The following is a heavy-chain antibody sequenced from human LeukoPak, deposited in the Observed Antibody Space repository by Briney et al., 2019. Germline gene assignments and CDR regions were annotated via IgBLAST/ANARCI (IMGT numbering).Heavy chain of an antibody. D-gene: IGHD6-6*01. CDR1: GYTFTGYY. Sequence: VASVKVSCKASGYTFTGYYMHWVRQAPGQGLEWMGRINPNSGGTNDAQKFQGRVTMTRDTSISTAYMELSRLRSDDTAVYYCARDLPRYSSSSPADYWGQGTLVTVSS. J-gene: IGHJ4*02. CDR2: INPNSGGT. V-gene: IGHV1-2*06. CDR3: ARDLPRYSSSSPADY.